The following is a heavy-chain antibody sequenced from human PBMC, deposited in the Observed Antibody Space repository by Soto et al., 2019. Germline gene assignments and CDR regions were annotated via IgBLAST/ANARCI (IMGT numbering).Heavy chain of an antibody. V-gene: IGHV1-69*12. CDR3: ASGIQLWLRRINNGYSG. CDR1: GGTFSTYA. J-gene: IGHJ4*02. CDR2: IIPIFGTA. D-gene: IGHD5-18*01. Sequence: QVQLVQSGAEVKKPESSVKVSCKAPGGTFSTYAISWVRQAPGQGLEWMGGIIPIFGTANYAQRFKDRVTITADEFRKTVYMELSSLRSEDMAVYFCASGIQLWLRRINNGYSGWGQGTLVTVSS.